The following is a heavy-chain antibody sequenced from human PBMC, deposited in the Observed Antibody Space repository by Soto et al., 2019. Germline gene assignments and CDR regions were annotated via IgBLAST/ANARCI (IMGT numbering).Heavy chain of an antibody. J-gene: IGHJ4*02. CDR1: GYTFTNYN. Sequence: QVQLVQSGAEAKKPGASVKVSCKASGYTFTNYNISWVRQAPGQGVEWMGWISAYNGNTKSAQKVQGRVTMTTDISKSTAYMVLRRLRSDDKAVYYCARDSTPPRDWGQGPLVTVSP. CDR3: ARDSTPPRD. CDR2: ISAYNGNT. D-gene: IGHD2-21*01. V-gene: IGHV1-18*01.